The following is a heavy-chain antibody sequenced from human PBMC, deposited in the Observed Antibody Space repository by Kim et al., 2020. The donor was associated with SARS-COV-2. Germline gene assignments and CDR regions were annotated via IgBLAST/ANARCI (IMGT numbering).Heavy chain of an antibody. CDR1: GFTFSNYG. CDR2: ISYDGSDK. V-gene: IGHV3-30*18. CDR3: AKEDAVRVAGDFDL. D-gene: IGHD6-19*01. J-gene: IGHJ4*02. Sequence: GGSLRLSCVASGFTFSNYGMHWVRQAPGEGMEWVAVISYDGSDKKEEDSVKGRFIASRDNSKNTDFLQMDSLRLDDTGVYYCAKEDAVRVAGDFDLWGQGTLVTVSS.